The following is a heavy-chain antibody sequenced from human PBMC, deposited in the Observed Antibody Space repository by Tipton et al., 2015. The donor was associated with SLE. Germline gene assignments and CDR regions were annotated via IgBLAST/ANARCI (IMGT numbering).Heavy chain of an antibody. CDR1: GGSINSHY. V-gene: IGHV4-59*08. Sequence: TLSLTCQVSGGSINSHYWSWIRQPPGKGLEWIGYIYYTGSTDYNPSLNSRVTISVDASKNQFSLNLNSVTAADTAVYYCARHYTIFKHWGQGTLVTVSS. D-gene: IGHD3-3*01. CDR2: IYYTGST. CDR3: ARHYTIFKH. J-gene: IGHJ1*01.